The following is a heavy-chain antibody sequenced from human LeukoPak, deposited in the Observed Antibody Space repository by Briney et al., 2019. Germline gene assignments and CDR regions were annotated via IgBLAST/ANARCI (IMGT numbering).Heavy chain of an antibody. Sequence: GGSLRHSCAVSGFTVSSNFMSWVRQAPGKGPEWVSVIYTSGITYYADSVRGRFTISRDNSKNTLYLQMDGLTAEDTAVYYCAREDAGGTYSFDYWGQGTLVTVSS. CDR1: GFTVSSNF. CDR2: IYTSGIT. V-gene: IGHV3-66*01. CDR3: AREDAGGTYSFDY. J-gene: IGHJ4*02. D-gene: IGHD1-26*01.